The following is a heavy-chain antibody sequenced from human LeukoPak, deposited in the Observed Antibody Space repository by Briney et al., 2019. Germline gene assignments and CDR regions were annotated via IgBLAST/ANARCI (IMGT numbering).Heavy chain of an antibody. J-gene: IGHJ3*02. CDR1: GFTFSSHS. D-gene: IGHD3-10*01. CDR2: ISTSSSYI. Sequence: KPGGSLRLSCAASGFTFSSHSMNWVRQAPGKGLEWVSSISTSSSYIYYADSVKGRFTISRDNAKNTLYLQMNRLRAEDTAVYYCARDPTSAGAQYVFDIWGQGTMVTVSS. CDR3: ARDPTSAGAQYVFDI. V-gene: IGHV3-21*01.